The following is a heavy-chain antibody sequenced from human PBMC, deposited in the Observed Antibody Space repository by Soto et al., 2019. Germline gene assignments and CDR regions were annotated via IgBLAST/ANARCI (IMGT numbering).Heavy chain of an antibody. CDR3: ATGVVVAATTADYYYYLDV. J-gene: IGHJ6*03. D-gene: IGHD2-15*01. CDR2: IIPILGIA. Sequence: QVQLVQSGAEVKKPGSSVKVSCKASGGTFSSYTISWVRQAPGQGLEWMGRIIPILGIAHYAQKFQGRVTITADKSTSTAYMELSSLRSEDTAVYYCATGVVVAATTADYYYYLDVWGKGTTVTVSS. CDR1: GGTFSSYT. V-gene: IGHV1-69*02.